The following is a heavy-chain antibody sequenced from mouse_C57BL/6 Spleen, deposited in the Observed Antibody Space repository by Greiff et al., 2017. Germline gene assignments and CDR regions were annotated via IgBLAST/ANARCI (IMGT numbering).Heavy chain of an antibody. CDR3: ARFFYGNYRYIDV. CDR1: GYTFTSYW. D-gene: IGHD2-1*01. Sequence: QVQLQQPGTELVKPGASVKLSCKASGYTFTSYWMHWVKQRPGQGLEWIGNINPSNGGTNYNEKFKSKATLTVDKSSSTAYMQLSSLTSEDPAVYYCARFFYGNYRYIDVWGTGTTVTVSS. CDR2: INPSNGGT. V-gene: IGHV1-53*01. J-gene: IGHJ1*03.